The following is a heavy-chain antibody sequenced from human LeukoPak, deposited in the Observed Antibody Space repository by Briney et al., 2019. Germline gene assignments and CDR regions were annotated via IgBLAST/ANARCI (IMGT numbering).Heavy chain of an antibody. V-gene: IGHV6-1*01. CDR2: TYYRSNWYN. J-gene: IGHJ4*02. CDR3: ARSYYDSGSPHELDY. D-gene: IGHD3-10*01. CDR1: GDSVSSNSAA. Sequence: SQTLSLSCAISGDSVSSNSAAWNWIRQSPSRGLEWLGRTYYRSNWYNDYAVSVKSRITINPDTSKSQFSLQLNSVTPEDTAVYYCARSYYDSGSPHELDYWGQGTLVTVSS.